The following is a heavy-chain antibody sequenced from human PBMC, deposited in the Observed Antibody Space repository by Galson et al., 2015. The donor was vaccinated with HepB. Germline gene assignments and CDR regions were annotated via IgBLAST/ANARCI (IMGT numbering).Heavy chain of an antibody. CDR1: GFTFSSYW. J-gene: IGHJ6*02. CDR3: ARPNDHYGDYEDYYYGMDV. D-gene: IGHD4-17*01. Sequence: SLRLSCAASGFTFSSYWMHWVRQAPGKGLVWVSRINSDGSSTSYADSVKGRFTISRDNAKNTLYLQMNSLRAEDTAVYYCARPNDHYGDYEDYYYGMDVWGQGTTVTVSS. V-gene: IGHV3-74*01. CDR2: INSDGSST.